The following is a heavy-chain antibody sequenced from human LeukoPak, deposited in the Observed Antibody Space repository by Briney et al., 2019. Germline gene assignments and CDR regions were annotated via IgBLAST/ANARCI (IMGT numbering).Heavy chain of an antibody. V-gene: IGHV3-13*01. CDR1: GFTFSSYD. CDR2: IGTAGDT. J-gene: IGHJ2*01. Sequence: GGSLRLSCAASGFTFSSYDMHWVCQATGKGLEWVSAIGTAGDTYYPGSVKGRFTISRENAKNSLYLQMNSLRAGDTAVYYCARSHYYDSSGGWYFDLWGRGTLVTVSS. D-gene: IGHD3-22*01. CDR3: ARSHYYDSSGGWYFDL.